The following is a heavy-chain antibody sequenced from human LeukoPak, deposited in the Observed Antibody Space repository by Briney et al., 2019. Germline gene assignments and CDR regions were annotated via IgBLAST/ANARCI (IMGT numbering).Heavy chain of an antibody. Sequence: SETLSLTCTVSGGSISGYYWSWIRQPPGKGLEWIGEINHSGSTNYNPSLKSRVTISVDTSKNQFSLKLSSVTAADTAVYYCARSGYCSGGSCYGSRTFDYWGQGTLVTVSS. D-gene: IGHD2-15*01. J-gene: IGHJ4*02. CDR2: INHSGST. CDR3: ARSGYCSGGSCYGSRTFDY. V-gene: IGHV4-34*01. CDR1: GGSISGYY.